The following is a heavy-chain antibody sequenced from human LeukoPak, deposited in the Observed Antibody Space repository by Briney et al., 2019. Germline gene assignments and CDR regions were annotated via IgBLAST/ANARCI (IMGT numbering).Heavy chain of an antibody. CDR1: GSTFTIYC. CDR2: IYPGDSDT. CDR3: ARHTAHNWNDYYYYMDV. J-gene: IGHJ6*03. Sequence: GESLQISCQGSGSTFTIYCIGWVRQVPGKGLEWMGIIYPGDSDTRYSPSFQGQVTISADKSISTAYLQWSSLKASDTAMYYCARHTAHNWNDYYYYMDVWGKGTTVTVSS. V-gene: IGHV5-51*01. D-gene: IGHD1-20*01.